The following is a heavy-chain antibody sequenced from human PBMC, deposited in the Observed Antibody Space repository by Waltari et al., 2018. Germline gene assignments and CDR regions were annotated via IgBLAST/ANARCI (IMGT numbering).Heavy chain of an antibody. CDR1: GFTFSSYA. CDR2: ISYDGSNK. J-gene: IGHJ4*02. Sequence: QVQLVESGGGVVQPGRSLRLSCAASGFTFSSYAMHLVRQAPGKGLEWVAVISYDGSNKYYADSVKGRFTISRDNSKNTLYLQMNSLRAEDTAVYYCARAYYYDSSGYYYWGQGTLVTVSS. D-gene: IGHD3-22*01. CDR3: ARAYYYDSSGYYY. V-gene: IGHV3-30-3*01.